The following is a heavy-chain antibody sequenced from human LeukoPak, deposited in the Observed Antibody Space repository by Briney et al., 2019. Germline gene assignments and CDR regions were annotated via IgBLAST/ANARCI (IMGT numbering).Heavy chain of an antibody. D-gene: IGHD1-14*01. CDR3: AKDTTPPKAGFDP. J-gene: IGHJ5*02. Sequence: SGGSLRLFCAASGFTFSSYGMHWVRQAPGKGVGWVAYIRYDGSNKYYADSVKGRFTISRDNSKNTLYLQMNSLRAEDTAVYYCAKDTTPPKAGFDPWGQGTLVTVSS. V-gene: IGHV3-30*02. CDR1: GFTFSSYG. CDR2: IRYDGSNK.